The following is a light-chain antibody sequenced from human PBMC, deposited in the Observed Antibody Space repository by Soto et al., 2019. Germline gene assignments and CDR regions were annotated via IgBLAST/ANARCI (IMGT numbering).Light chain of an antibody. V-gene: IGKV1-5*03. Sequence: DIQMTQSPSTLSASVGDRVTITCRASQHINNGLAWYQQKPGKAPKALIYKVSNLESGVPSRFSGSGSQTEFTLTISSLQPDDFATYYCQQYNTYSWTFGQGTKVE. J-gene: IGKJ1*01. CDR2: KVS. CDR3: QQYNTYSWT. CDR1: QHINNG.